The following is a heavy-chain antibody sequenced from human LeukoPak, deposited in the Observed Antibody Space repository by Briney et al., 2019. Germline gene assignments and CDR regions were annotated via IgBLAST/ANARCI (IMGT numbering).Heavy chain of an antibody. D-gene: IGHD2-8*01. CDR1: GDILSSNSAA. J-gene: IGHJ2*01. CDR2: TYYRPRLYK. V-gene: IGHV6-1*01. CDR3: ARTKGHLDL. Sequence: SQTLSLTCALSGDILSSNSAAWNWIRQSPSRGLEWLGRTYYRPRLYKEYARSVKGRITIHPDTSKNQFSLQLNSVTPEDAAVYYCARTKGHLDLWGRGTLVTVSS.